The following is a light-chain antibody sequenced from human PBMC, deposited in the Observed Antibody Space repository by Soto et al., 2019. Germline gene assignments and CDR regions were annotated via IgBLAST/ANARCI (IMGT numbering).Light chain of an antibody. J-gene: IGLJ1*01. CDR2: DVS. CDR3: SSYTSNSTRV. CDR1: SSDVGNYKY. Sequence: QSALTQPASVSGSPGQSITISCTGTSSDVGNYKYVSWYQQHPGKAPKLMIYDVSNRPSGVSNRFSGSKSGNTASLTISGLQAEDEADYYCSSYTSNSTRVFGNGTKLTVL. V-gene: IGLV2-14*01.